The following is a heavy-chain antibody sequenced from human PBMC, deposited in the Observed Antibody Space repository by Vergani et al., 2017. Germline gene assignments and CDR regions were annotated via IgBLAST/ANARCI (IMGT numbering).Heavy chain of an antibody. CDR2: MNPNSGNT. J-gene: IGHJ6*03. CDR1: GYTFTSYD. V-gene: IGHV1-8*01. Sequence: QVQLVQSGAEVKKPGASVKVSCKASGYTFTSYDINWVRQATGQGLEWMGWMNPNSGNTGYAQKFQGRVTMTRNTSISTAYMELSSLRSEDTAVYYCARVGSSSWYGETYYMDVWGKGTTVTVSS. CDR3: ARVGSSSWYGETYYMDV. D-gene: IGHD6-13*01.